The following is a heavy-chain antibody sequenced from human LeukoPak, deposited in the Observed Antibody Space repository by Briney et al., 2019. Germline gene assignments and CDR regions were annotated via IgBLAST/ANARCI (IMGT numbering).Heavy chain of an antibody. D-gene: IGHD2-15*01. J-gene: IGHJ4*02. V-gene: IGHV3-64D*09. CDR3: VKRPYCSGGSCYSLDY. Sequence: GGSLGLSCSASGFTFSSYAMHWVRQAPGKGLEYVSAISSNGGSTYYADSVKGRFTISRDNSKNTLYLQMSSLRAEDTAVYYCVKRPYCSGGSCYSLDYWGQGTLVTVSS. CDR2: ISSNGGST. CDR1: GFTFSSYA.